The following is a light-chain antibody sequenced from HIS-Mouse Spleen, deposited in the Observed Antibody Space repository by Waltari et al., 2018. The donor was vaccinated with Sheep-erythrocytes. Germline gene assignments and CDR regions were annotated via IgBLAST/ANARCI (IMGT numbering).Light chain of an antibody. CDR3: QDWDICTDRV. J-gene: IGLJ3*02. V-gene: IGLV2-11*01. Sequence: QSALTQPRSVSGSPGQSVTISCTGTSSDVGGYNYVSWYQQHPGKAPKLMLYDVSKRPYGVPYRFSGSKSGHTPSLTLSGFQSVVESNHYCQDWDICTDRVFDVANKQT. CDR1: SSDVGGYNY. CDR2: DVS.